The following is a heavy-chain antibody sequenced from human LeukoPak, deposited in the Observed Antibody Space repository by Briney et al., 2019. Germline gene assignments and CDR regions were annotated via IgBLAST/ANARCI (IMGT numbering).Heavy chain of an antibody. CDR1: GYVFTAYY. CDR3: ARDEEMTSGSGAGYCFAH. CDR2: INPNTGGT. J-gene: IGHJ4*02. V-gene: IGHV1-2*02. Sequence: ASVKVSCKASGYVFTAYYIHWVRRAPGQGLEWVAWINPNTGGTNYAQNFQGRVSLTRDTYNSTAYMELRGLGFDDTALYYCARDEEMTSGSGAGYCFAHWGQGTLVTVSS. D-gene: IGHD2-21*02.